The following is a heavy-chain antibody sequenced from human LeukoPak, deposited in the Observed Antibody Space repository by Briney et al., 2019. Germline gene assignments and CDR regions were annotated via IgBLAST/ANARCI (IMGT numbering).Heavy chain of an antibody. J-gene: IGHJ3*02. Sequence: GGSLRLSCAASGFTFSSNWMHCVRHGPGKGLVWVSRINRDGSGTSYADSVTGRFTISRDNAKNTLYLQMNSLRAEDTDVYDCARAGEGLLAYSFDIWGQGTMVTVSS. CDR1: GFTFSSNW. D-gene: IGHD1-26*01. CDR3: ARAGEGLLAYSFDI. V-gene: IGHV3-74*01. CDR2: INRDGSGT.